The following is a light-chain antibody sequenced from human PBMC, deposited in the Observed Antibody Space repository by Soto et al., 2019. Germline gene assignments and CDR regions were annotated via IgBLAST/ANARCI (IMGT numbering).Light chain of an antibody. CDR2: GAS. CDR1: QSVSSSY. CDR3: QQYDSSPQFP. V-gene: IGKV3-20*01. J-gene: IGKJ3*01. Sequence: EIVLTQSPGTLSLSPGERATLSCRASQSVSSSYLAWYQKKPGQAPRLLIYGASSRATGIPDRFSGSGSGTDFTLTISRLEPEDFAVYYCQQYDSSPQFPFGPGTKVHLK.